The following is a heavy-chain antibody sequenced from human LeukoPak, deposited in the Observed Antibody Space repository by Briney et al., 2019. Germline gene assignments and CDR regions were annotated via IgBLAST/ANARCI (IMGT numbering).Heavy chain of an antibody. Sequence: GGSLRLSCAASGFTFSSYWMHWVRQAPGQGLVWVSRINSDESSTNYADSVKGRFTISRDNAKNTLYLQMNSLRSEDTAVYYCAREYCSSTSCYKPSGFAPWGQGTLVTVSS. CDR3: AREYCSSTSCYKPSGFAP. CDR1: GFTFSSYW. V-gene: IGHV3-74*01. J-gene: IGHJ5*02. D-gene: IGHD2-2*02. CDR2: INSDESST.